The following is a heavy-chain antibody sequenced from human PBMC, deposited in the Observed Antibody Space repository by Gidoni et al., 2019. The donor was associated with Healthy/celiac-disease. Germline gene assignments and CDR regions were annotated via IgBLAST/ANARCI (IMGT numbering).Heavy chain of an antibody. Sequence: EVQLVESGGGLVQPGGSLRLSCAASGCTFSSYWMHWVRQAPGKGLVWVSRINSDGSSTSYADSVKGRFTISRDNAKNTLYLQMNSLRAEDTAVYYCARAEAVTSPFYFDYWGQGTLVTVSS. V-gene: IGHV3-74*01. D-gene: IGHD4-17*01. CDR3: ARAEAVTSPFYFDY. CDR1: GCTFSSYW. CDR2: INSDGSST. J-gene: IGHJ4*02.